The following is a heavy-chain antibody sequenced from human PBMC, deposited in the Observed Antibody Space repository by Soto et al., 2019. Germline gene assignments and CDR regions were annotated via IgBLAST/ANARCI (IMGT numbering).Heavy chain of an antibody. Sequence: GSLRLSCAASGFTFSSYDMHWVRQATGKGLEWVSAIGTAGDPYYPGSVKGRFTISRENAKNSLYLQMNSLRAGDTAVYYCARGDRYYYGSGSPRGDYYFDYWGQGTLVTVSS. CDR2: IGTAGDP. V-gene: IGHV3-13*05. CDR1: GFTFSSYD. D-gene: IGHD3-10*01. CDR3: ARGDRYYYGSGSPRGDYYFDY. J-gene: IGHJ4*02.